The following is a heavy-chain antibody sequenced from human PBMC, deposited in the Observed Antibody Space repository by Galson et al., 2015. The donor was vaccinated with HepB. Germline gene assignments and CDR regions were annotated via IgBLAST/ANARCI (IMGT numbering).Heavy chain of an antibody. Sequence: SLRLSCAASGFTFSSYEMNWVRQAPGKGLEWVSYISSSGSTIYYADSVKGRFTISRDNAKNSLYLQMNSLRAEDTAVYYCARDDVDWLFRKFDYWGQGTLVTVSS. D-gene: IGHD3-9*01. J-gene: IGHJ4*02. CDR1: GFTFSSYE. CDR2: ISSSGSTI. CDR3: ARDDVDWLFRKFDY. V-gene: IGHV3-48*03.